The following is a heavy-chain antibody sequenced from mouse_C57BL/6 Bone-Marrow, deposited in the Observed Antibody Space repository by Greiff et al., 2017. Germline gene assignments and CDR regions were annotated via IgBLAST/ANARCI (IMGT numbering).Heavy chain of an antibody. CDR1: GYSFTGYY. V-gene: IGHV1-42*01. D-gene: IGHD2-2*01. CDR2: INPSTGGT. CDR3: AREGVLWFFDY. J-gene: IGHJ2*01. Sequence: VQLQQSGPELVKPGASVKISCKASGYSFTGYYMNWVKQSPEKSLEWIGEINPSTGGTTYNQKFKAKATLTVDKSSSTAYMQLKSLTSEDSAVYYCAREGVLWFFDYWGKGTTLTVSS.